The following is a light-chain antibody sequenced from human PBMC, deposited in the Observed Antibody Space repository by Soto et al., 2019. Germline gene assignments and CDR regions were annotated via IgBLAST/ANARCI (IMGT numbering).Light chain of an antibody. CDR2: LVS. CDR1: QSLLSTNGYNS. Sequence: DVVLTQSPLSLPVTPGEPASISCRPSQSLLSTNGYNSLNWYVQRPGQSPQLLIYLVSNRASGVPDRFSGSGSGTDFTLKISRVEAEDVGIYYCMQGLTAPLTFGGGTKVEIK. CDR3: MQGLTAPLT. J-gene: IGKJ4*01. V-gene: IGKV2-28*01.